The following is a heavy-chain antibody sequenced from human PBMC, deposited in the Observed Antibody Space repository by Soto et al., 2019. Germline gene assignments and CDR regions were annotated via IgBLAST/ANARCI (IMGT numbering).Heavy chain of an antibody. J-gene: IGHJ5*02. CDR2: VNPNTGLT. CDR1: GYTFTAFY. CDR3: TTVRFHP. V-gene: IGHV1-2*02. Sequence: QVQLMQSGAEVKKPGASMKVSCKVSGYTFTAFYIHWVRQAPGQGLEWMGWVNPNTGLTRYAQKFQGRVTMTRDTSINTAYMELSGLTSDDTAIYYCTTVRFHPWGQGTLVTVSS.